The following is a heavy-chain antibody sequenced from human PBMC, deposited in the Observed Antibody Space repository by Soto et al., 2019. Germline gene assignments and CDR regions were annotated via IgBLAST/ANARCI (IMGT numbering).Heavy chain of an antibody. CDR1: GYTFTGYY. CDR2: INPNSGGT. V-gene: IGHV1-2*02. CDR3: ASSPESRYYYGMDV. Sequence: XSVKDSCKASGYTFTGYYMHWVRQAPGQGLEWMGWINPNSGGTNYAQKFQGRVTMTRDTSISTAYMELSRLRSDDTAVYYCASSPESRYYYGMDVWGQGTTVTVSS. J-gene: IGHJ6*02.